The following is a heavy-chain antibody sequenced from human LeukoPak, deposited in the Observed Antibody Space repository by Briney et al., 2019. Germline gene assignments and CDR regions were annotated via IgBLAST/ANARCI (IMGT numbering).Heavy chain of an antibody. V-gene: IGHV3-23*01. CDR1: GFTFSSYA. J-gene: IGHJ3*02. CDR2: VSGSGGNT. CDR3: ARVVGLVRGVLSDAFDI. Sequence: PGGPLTLSCAASGFTFSSYAMNWVRQPPGKGPEWVSAVSGSGGNTYYADSVKGRFTISRDNAKNSLYLQMNSLRVEDTAVYYCARVVGLVRGVLSDAFDIWGQGTVVTVSS. D-gene: IGHD3-10*01.